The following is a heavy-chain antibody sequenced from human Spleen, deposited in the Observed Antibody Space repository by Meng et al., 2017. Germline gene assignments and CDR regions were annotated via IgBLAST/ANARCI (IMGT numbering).Heavy chain of an antibody. Sequence: ASVKVSCKASGYTFTGYYMHWVRQAPGQGLEWMGWINPNSGGTNYAQKFQGRVTMTRDTSISTAYVELSRLRSDDTAVYYCARTPIDFDSSGYYLQDWDQGTLVTVSS. CDR2: INPNSGGT. CDR1: GYTFTGYY. CDR3: ARTPIDFDSSGYYLQD. V-gene: IGHV1-2*02. D-gene: IGHD3-22*01. J-gene: IGHJ1*01.